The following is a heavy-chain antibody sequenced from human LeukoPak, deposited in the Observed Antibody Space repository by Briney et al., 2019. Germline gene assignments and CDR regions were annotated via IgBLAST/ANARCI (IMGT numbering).Heavy chain of an antibody. CDR1: GFTFSSYA. D-gene: IGHD2-21*02. J-gene: IGHJ4*02. Sequence: GGSLRLSCAASGFTFSSYAMHWVRQAPGKGLEWVAVISYDGSNKYYADSVKGRFTISRDNSKNTLYLQMNSLRAEDTAVYYCARDTINAGDCGGDCYISDYWGQGTLVTVSS. CDR2: ISYDGSNK. V-gene: IGHV3-30-3*01. CDR3: ARDTINAGDCGGDCYISDY.